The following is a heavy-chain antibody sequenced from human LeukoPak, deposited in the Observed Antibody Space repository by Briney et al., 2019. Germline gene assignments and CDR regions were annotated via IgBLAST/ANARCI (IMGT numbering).Heavy chain of an antibody. D-gene: IGHD6-19*01. J-gene: IGHJ4*02. CDR1: GYTLTELS. V-gene: IGHV1-24*01. Sequence: ASVKVSCKVSGYTLTELSMHWVRQAPGKGLEWMGGFDPEDGETIYAQKFQGRVTMTEDTSTDTAYMELSSLRSEDTAVYYCATAPRQWLVLSVGQTFDCWGQGTLVTVSS. CDR3: ATAPRQWLVLSVGQTFDC. CDR2: FDPEDGET.